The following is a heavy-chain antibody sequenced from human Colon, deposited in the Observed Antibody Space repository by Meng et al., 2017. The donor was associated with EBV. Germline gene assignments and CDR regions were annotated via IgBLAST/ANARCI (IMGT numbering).Heavy chain of an antibody. CDR1: GGSLSRAY. D-gene: IGHD2-8*02. Sequence: VPVQEWGDGLVTPSETLSLTGAVNGGSLSRAYWNGIPQRPGKGLEWIGEIIHGGSPSSTPSLRSRVSISTDTSKNQLSLMLISVTAAATAVYSCGRRPTGIDYWGQGTLVTVSS. CDR3: GRRPTGIDY. V-gene: IGHV4-34*12. J-gene: IGHJ4*02. CDR2: IIHGGSP.